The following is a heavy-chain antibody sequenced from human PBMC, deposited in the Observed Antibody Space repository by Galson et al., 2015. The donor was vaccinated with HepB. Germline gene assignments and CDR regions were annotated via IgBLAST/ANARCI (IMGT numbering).Heavy chain of an antibody. D-gene: IGHD4-11*01. V-gene: IGHV3-30*04. J-gene: IGHJ3*02. CDR1: GFTFSSYA. Sequence: SLRLSCAASGFTFSSYAMHWVRQAPGKGLEWVAVISYDGSNKYYADSVKGRFTISRDNSKNTLYLQMNSLRAKDTAVYYCASGLQYDAFDIWGQGTMVTVSS. CDR2: ISYDGSNK. CDR3: ASGLQYDAFDI.